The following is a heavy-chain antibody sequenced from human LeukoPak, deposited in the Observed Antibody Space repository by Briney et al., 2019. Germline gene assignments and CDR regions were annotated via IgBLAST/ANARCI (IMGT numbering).Heavy chain of an antibody. Sequence: GGSLRLSCVASGFSFTSSWMTWVRQAPGKGLEWVANITGDESQKRYMDSVKGRFTISRDNAKNSLYLQLNSLRAEDTAIYYCVRDLSPVSDRNVWYDARDIWGQRTMVTVSS. D-gene: IGHD1-1*01. CDR3: VRDLSPVSDRNVWYDARDI. CDR1: GFSFTSSW. J-gene: IGHJ3*02. V-gene: IGHV3-7*01. CDR2: ITGDESQK.